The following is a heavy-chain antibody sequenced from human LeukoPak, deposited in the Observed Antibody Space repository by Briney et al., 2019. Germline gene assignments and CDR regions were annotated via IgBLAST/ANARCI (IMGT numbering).Heavy chain of an antibody. D-gene: IGHD1-26*01. V-gene: IGHV3-23*01. J-gene: IGHJ4*02. Sequence: PGGSLRLACAATGFTFSNHAMTWVRQAPGKGLEWVSSISGDGATTFYADSVKGRFTMSRDNSKNTLYVQMDSLRAEDTAAYYCAKQGGGTHDYWGQGTLVTVSS. CDR3: AKQGGGTHDY. CDR2: ISGDGATT. CDR1: GFTFSNHA.